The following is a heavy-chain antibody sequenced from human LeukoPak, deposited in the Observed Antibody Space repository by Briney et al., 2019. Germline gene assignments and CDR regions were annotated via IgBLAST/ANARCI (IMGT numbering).Heavy chain of an antibody. D-gene: IGHD5-18*01. J-gene: IGHJ3*02. CDR2: IIPIFGTA. CDR3: ARGLLIDRAMGMSQSSWNPWDI. Sequence: SVKVSCKASGGTFSSYAISWVRQAPGQGLEWMGRIIPIFGTANYAQKFQGRVTITTDESTSTAYMELSSLSSEDTAVYYCARGLLIDRAMGMSQSSWNPWDIWGQGTMVTVSS. CDR1: GGTFSSYA. V-gene: IGHV1-69*05.